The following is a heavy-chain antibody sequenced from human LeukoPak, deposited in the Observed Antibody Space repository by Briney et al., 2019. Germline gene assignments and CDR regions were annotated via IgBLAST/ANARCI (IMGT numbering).Heavy chain of an antibody. CDR3: AKGRIQSYMAPEC. Sequence: GGSLRLSCAASAFTFGSFGMSWVRQAPGKGLEWVSAISDTGGSTFYADSVKGRFTISRDNSKNTLYLQMNSLRAEDTAVYYCAKGRIQSYMAPECWGQGTLVTVSS. D-gene: IGHD5-18*01. CDR1: AFTFGSFG. V-gene: IGHV3-23*01. J-gene: IGHJ4*02. CDR2: ISDTGGST.